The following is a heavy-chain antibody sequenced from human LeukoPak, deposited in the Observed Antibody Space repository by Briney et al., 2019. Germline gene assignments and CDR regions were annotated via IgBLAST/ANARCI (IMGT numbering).Heavy chain of an antibody. V-gene: IGHV5-51*01. CDR3: ARRPGGIYNDVFDI. CDR1: GYTFTTHW. CDR2: IYPDDSDI. J-gene: IGHJ3*02. D-gene: IGHD5-24*01. Sequence: GESLKISCQGSGYTFTTHWIGWVRQMPGKGLELMGVIYPDDSDIRYSPSFQGQVTISVDKSTTTAHLQWRSLKASDTAMYYCARRPGGIYNDVFDIWGQGTMVTVSS.